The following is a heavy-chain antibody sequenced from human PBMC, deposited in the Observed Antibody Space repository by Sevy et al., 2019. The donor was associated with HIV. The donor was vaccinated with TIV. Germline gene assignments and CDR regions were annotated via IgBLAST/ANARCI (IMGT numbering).Heavy chain of an antibody. J-gene: IGHJ4*02. CDR2: INHSGST. CDR3: ARVSGGSSGWYGLVDY. Sequence: SETLSLTCAVYGGSFSGYYWSWIRQPPGKGLEWIGEINHSGSTKYNPSLKSRVTLSVDTSKNQFSLKLSPATAADTAVYYCARVSGGSSGWYGLVDYWGQGTLVTVSS. CDR1: GGSFSGYY. D-gene: IGHD6-19*01. V-gene: IGHV4-34*01.